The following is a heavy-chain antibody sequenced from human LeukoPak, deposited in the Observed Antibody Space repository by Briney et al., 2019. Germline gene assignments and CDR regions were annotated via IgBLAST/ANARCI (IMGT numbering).Heavy chain of an antibody. Sequence: PQETLSLTCTVSGDSFDHEMFYWAWIRQPPGKGLQWIASVHQRGNTYDNASLKSRVIISLDTSKSQFFLTLTSVTAADVAVYYCATQAGIGFDLCGQGTLVGVSS. J-gene: IGHJ5*02. CDR1: GDSFDHEMFY. CDR3: ATQAGIGFDL. V-gene: IGHV4-39*01. CDR2: VHQRGNT.